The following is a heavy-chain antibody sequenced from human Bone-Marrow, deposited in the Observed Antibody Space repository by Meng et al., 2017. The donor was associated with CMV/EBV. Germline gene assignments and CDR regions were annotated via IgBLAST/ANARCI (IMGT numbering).Heavy chain of an antibody. D-gene: IGHD3-16*02. CDR1: GGSLSSTAYY. V-gene: IGHV4-39*07. Sequence: GSLRLSCTVSGGSLSSTAYYWGWIRQPPGKGLEYIGTIYDSENTFYNPSLRGRLTISVDTSKNQFSLKLTSVTAADTATYYCAKAGETILVIVFDPWGQGTLVTVSS. J-gene: IGHJ5*02. CDR3: AKAGETILVIVFDP. CDR2: IYDSENT.